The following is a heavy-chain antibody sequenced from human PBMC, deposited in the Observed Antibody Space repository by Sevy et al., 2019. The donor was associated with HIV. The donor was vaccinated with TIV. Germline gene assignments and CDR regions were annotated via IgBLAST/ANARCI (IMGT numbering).Heavy chain of an antibody. CDR3: ARVYSSGNSGYYYYAMDV. Sequence: SETLSLTCSVSGASISDNYLSWIRQSPGKGLEWIGSLFYGGATYYSPSLKSRVTIDVDKSKNQFSLRLNSVTASDTAVYYCARVYSSGNSGYYYYAMDVWGQGTKVTVSS. D-gene: IGHD6-19*01. CDR1: GASISDNY. V-gene: IGHV4-59*05. J-gene: IGHJ6*02. CDR2: LFYGGAT.